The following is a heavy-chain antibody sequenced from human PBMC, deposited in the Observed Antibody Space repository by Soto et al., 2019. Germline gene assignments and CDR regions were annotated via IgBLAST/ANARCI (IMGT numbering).Heavy chain of an antibody. CDR1: GYTFTSYG. CDR3: AREIGVVRKEYYYYGMDV. V-gene: IGHV1-18*01. J-gene: IGHJ6*02. D-gene: IGHD3-3*01. CDR2: ISAYNGNT. Sequence: ASVKVSCKASGYTFTSYGISWVRQAPGQGLEWVGWISAYNGNTNYAQKLQGRVTMTTDTSTSTAYMELRSLRSDDTAVYYCAREIGVVRKEYYYYGMDVWGQGTTVTVSS.